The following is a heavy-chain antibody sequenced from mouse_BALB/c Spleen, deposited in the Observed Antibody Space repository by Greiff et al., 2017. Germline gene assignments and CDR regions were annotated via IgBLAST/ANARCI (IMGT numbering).Heavy chain of an antibody. Sequence: QVQLQQSGAELAKPGASVKMSCKASGYTFTSYWMHWVKQRPGQGLEWIGYINPSTGYTEYNQKFKDKATLTADKSSSTAYMQLSSLTSEDSAVYYCACLLLGAMDYWGQGTSVTVSS. V-gene: IGHV1-7*01. J-gene: IGHJ4*01. CDR3: ACLLLGAMDY. CDR1: GYTFTSYW. D-gene: IGHD2-1*01. CDR2: INPSTGYT.